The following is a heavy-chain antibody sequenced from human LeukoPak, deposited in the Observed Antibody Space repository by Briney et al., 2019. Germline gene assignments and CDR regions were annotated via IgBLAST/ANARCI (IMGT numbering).Heavy chain of an antibody. D-gene: IGHD4-17*01. CDR1: GFTFSSYE. CDR3: AREMTTSDHFDY. Sequence: GGSLRLSCAASGFTFSSYEMNWVRQAPGKGLEWVSYISSSGSTIYYADSVKGRFTISRDNAKNSLYLQMNSLRAEDTAVYYCAREMTTSDHFDYWGQGTLVTVSS. CDR2: ISSSGSTI. J-gene: IGHJ4*02. V-gene: IGHV3-48*03.